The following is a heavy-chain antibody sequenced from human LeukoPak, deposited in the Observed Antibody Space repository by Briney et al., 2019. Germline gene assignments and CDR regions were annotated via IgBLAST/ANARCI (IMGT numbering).Heavy chain of an antibody. Sequence: ASVKVSCKASGYTFTSYDINWVRQATGQGLEWMGRMNPNSGNTGYAQKFQGRVTMTRNTSISTAYMELSSLRSEDTAVYYCARYPQAGAWTYYYYYMDVWGKGTTVTVSS. CDR3: ARYPQAGAWTYYYYYMDV. CDR1: GYTFTSYD. V-gene: IGHV1-8*01. D-gene: IGHD6-19*01. CDR2: MNPNSGNT. J-gene: IGHJ6*03.